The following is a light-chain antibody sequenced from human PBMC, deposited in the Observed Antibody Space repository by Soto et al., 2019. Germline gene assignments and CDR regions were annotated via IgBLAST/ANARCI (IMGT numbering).Light chain of an antibody. CDR2: AAS. Sequence: DVQMTQYPSSVSACVGDRVTITCRASQGIGRWLAWYQQRPGKAPSFLIYAASSLQGGDPSRFSGSGSGTDFTLTISNLQPEDFATYFCQQGDSFPVTFGQGTRLEMK. V-gene: IGKV1D-12*01. J-gene: IGKJ5*01. CDR3: QQGDSFPVT. CDR1: QGIGRW.